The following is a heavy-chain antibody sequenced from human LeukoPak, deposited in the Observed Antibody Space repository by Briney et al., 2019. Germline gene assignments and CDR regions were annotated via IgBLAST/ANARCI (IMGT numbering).Heavy chain of an antibody. V-gene: IGHV3-7*01. Sequence: GGSLRLSCAASGFTFSSYAMSWVRQAPGKGLEWVANIKQDGSEKYYVDSVKGRFTISRDNAKNSLYLQMNSLRAEDTAVYYCARFRTLVSPFDYWGQGTLVTVSS. CDR3: ARFRTLVSPFDY. CDR2: IKQDGSEK. D-gene: IGHD6-6*01. CDR1: GFTFSSYA. J-gene: IGHJ4*02.